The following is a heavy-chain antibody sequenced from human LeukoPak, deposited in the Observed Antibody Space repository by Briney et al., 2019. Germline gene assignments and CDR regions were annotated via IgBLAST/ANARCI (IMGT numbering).Heavy chain of an antibody. CDR1: GASISSSNW. Sequence: PSGTLSLTCAVSGASISSSNWWSWVRQSPGKGLEWIGSISYSGSTYYNPSLKSRVTISIGTSRNQFSLKVTSVTAADTAIYYCASPATVTHDAFDIWGQGTMVTVSS. J-gene: IGHJ3*02. V-gene: IGHV4-4*02. CDR2: ISYSGST. D-gene: IGHD4-17*01. CDR3: ASPATVTHDAFDI.